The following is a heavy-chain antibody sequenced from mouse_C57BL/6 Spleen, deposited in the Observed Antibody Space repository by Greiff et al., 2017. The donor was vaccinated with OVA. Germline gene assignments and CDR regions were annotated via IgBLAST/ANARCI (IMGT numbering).Heavy chain of an antibody. J-gene: IGHJ2*01. CDR3: AKKTAQAHYFDY. V-gene: IGHV1-59*01. Sequence: QVQLQQPGAELVRPGTSVKLSCKASGYTFTSYWMHWVKQRPGQGLEWIGVIDPSDSYTNYNQKFKGKATLTVDTSSSTAYMQLSSMTSEDSAVYYCAKKTAQAHYFDYWGQSTTLTVSS. D-gene: IGHD3-2*02. CDR2: IDPSDSYT. CDR1: GYTFTSYW.